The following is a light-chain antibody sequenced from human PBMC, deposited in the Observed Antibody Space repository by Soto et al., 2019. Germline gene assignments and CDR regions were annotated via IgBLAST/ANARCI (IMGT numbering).Light chain of an antibody. CDR3: AAWDDSYWV. V-gene: IGLV1-47*02. CDR1: SSNIGSNY. Sequence: QSVLTQSPSASGTPGQRVTISCSGSSSNIGSNYVYWYQQLPGTAPKLLIYSNNQRPSGVPDRFSGSKSGTSASLAISGLRSEDEADYYCAAWDDSYWVFGGGTKLTVL. J-gene: IGLJ3*02. CDR2: SNN.